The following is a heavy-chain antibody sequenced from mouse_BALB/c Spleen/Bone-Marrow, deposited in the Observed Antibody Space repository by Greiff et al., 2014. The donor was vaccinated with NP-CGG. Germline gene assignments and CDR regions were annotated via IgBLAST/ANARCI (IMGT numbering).Heavy chain of an antibody. CDR1: GYSFTDYW. CDR2: IDTSDSYI. J-gene: IGHJ3*01. CDR3: ARSDYRYDPLAN. V-gene: IGHV1-69*01. D-gene: IGHD2-14*01. Sequence: QVQLQQSGAELVMPGASVTMSCKASGYSFTDYWMHWVKQRPGQGLEWLGAIDTSDSYISYNQKFKGKATLTVDDSSSTAYMQLSSLKSEDSAVYHDARSDYRYDPLANWGQGTLVTVSA.